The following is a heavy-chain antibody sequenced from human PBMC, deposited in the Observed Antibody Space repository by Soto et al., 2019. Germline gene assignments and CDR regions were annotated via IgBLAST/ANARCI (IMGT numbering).Heavy chain of an antibody. J-gene: IGHJ3*01. CDR2: ISGSGGST. D-gene: IGHD1-26*01. CDR3: AGSASAKGVAFDL. CDR1: GFTFSSYA. Sequence: EVQLLESGGGLVQPGGSLRLSCAASGFTFSSYAMSWVRQAPGKGLEWVSAISGSGGSTYYADSVKGRFTISRDNSKNTLYLQMSSLGAEDTAVYYCAGSASAKGVAFDLWGQGTMVTVSS. V-gene: IGHV3-23*01.